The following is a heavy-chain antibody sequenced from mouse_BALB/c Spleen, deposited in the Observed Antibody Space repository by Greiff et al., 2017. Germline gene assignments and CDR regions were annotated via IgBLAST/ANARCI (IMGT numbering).Heavy chain of an antibody. Sequence: LQESGAELVRPGSSVKISCKASGYAFSSYWMNWVKQRPGQGLEWIGQIYPGDGDTNYNGKFKGKATLTADKSSSTAYMQLSSLTSEDSAVYFCARASSFDYWGQGTTLTVSS. D-gene: IGHD6-1*01. CDR1: GYAFSSYW. CDR2: IYPGDGDT. CDR3: ARASSFDY. J-gene: IGHJ2*01. V-gene: IGHV1-80*01.